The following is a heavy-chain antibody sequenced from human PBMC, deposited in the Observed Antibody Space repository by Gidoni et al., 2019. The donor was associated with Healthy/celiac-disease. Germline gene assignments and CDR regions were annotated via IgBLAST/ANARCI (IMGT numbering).Heavy chain of an antibody. D-gene: IGHD6-19*01. CDR3: AKGSSGWLRRGIYFDY. J-gene: IGHJ4*02. CDR2: ISWNSGSI. Sequence: EVQLVESGGGLVQPGRSLRLSCAASGFTFDDYAMHWVRQAPGKGLEWVSGISWNSGSIGYADSVKGRFTISRDNAKNSLYLQMNSLRAEDTALYYCAKGSSGWLRRGIYFDYWGQGTLVTVSS. V-gene: IGHV3-9*01. CDR1: GFTFDDYA.